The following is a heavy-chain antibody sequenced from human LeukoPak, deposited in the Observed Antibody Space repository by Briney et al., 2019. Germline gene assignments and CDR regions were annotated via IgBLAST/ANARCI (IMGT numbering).Heavy chain of an antibody. CDR3: AKGSYWFDP. V-gene: IGHV4-38-2*02. CDR1: GSSINSAYY. J-gene: IGHJ5*02. CDR2: IYQSGST. Sequence: SETLSLTCTVSGSSINSAYYWGWIRQPPGEGLEWIGSIYQSGSTDYSPSLKSRVTITVDTSKNQFSLKLSSVTAADTAVYYCAKGSYWFDPWGQGTLVTVSS. D-gene: IGHD2-15*01.